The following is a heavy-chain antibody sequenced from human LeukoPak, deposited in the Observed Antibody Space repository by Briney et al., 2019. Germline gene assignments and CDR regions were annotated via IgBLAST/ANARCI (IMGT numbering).Heavy chain of an antibody. CDR3: ARQAWKKFDY. D-gene: IGHD1-1*01. CDR2: IYYSENT. J-gene: IGHJ4*02. V-gene: IGHV4-59*08. CDR1: GGSICSYY. Sequence: PSETLSLTCTVSGGSICSYYWSWIRQPPGKGLEWIGYIYYSENTNYNPSLKSRVTMSVDTSNNQFSLRLSSVTAADPAVYYCARQAWKKFDYWGQGTLVTVSS.